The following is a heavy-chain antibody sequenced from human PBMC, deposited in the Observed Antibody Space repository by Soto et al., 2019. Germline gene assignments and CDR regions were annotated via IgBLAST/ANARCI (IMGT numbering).Heavy chain of an antibody. D-gene: IGHD1-1*01. CDR1: GGTFSGYA. CDR2: IIPIFGIT. J-gene: IGHJ1*01. V-gene: IGHV1-69*01. Sequence: QAQLMQSGADVKEPGSSVKVSCKASGGTFSGYAISWVRQAPGQGLEWLGGIIPIFGITNYAQKFQNRLTIAADESSATVYMDLRSLTSEDSAIYYCARDPRSITGTTSSEDFQHWGQGTLVSVS. CDR3: ARDPRSITGTTSSEDFQH.